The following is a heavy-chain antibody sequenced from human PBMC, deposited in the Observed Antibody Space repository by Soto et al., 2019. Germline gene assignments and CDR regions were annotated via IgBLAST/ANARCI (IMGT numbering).Heavy chain of an antibody. V-gene: IGHV3-23*01. D-gene: IGHD3-22*01. Sequence: SLRLSCSASGFTFRRYAMSWVRQAPGKGLEWVSAISGSGGSTYYADSVKGRFTISRDNSKNTLYLQMNSLRAEDTAVYYCAKRYLTGYFDYWGHGTLVTVSS. CDR3: AKRYLTGYFDY. CDR1: GFTFRRYA. CDR2: ISGSGGST. J-gene: IGHJ4*01.